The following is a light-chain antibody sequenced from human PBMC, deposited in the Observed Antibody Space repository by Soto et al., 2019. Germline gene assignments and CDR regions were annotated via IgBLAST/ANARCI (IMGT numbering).Light chain of an antibody. CDR1: QGISTY. Sequence: DIQMTQSPSSLSESAGDRVTITCRARQGISTYLNWYQQKPGKDPKLLIYAASSLQSGVPSRFSGSGSETDFTLTISSLQTEDFATYSCQQRYSTTWTFGQGTKVDIK. CDR2: AAS. J-gene: IGKJ1*01. V-gene: IGKV1-39*01. CDR3: QQRYSTTWT.